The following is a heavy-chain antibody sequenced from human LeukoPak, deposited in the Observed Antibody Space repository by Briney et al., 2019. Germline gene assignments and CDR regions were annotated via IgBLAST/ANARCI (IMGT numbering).Heavy chain of an antibody. CDR2: MNPNSGNT. Sequence: ASVKASCKASGYTFTSYDINWVRQATGQGLEWMGWMNPNSGNTGYAQKFQGRVTMTRNTSISTAYMELSSLRPEDTAVYYCARGGIAAAVVYYYYYYGMDVWGQGTTVTVSS. CDR1: GYTFTSYD. V-gene: IGHV1-8*01. J-gene: IGHJ6*02. D-gene: IGHD6-13*01. CDR3: ARGGIAAAVVYYYYYYGMDV.